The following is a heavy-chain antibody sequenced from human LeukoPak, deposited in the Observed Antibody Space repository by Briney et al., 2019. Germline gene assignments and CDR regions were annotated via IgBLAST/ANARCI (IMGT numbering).Heavy chain of an antibody. D-gene: IGHD1-26*01. CDR1: GFTFSSYA. V-gene: IGHV3-21*01. J-gene: IGHJ4*02. CDR3: ARDWDDYGDY. CDR2: ISSSSSYI. Sequence: KLGGSLRLSCAASGFTFSSYAMSWVRQAPGKGLEWVSSISSSSSYIYYADSVKGRFTISRDNAKNSLYLQMNSLRAEDTAVYYCARDWDDYGDYWGQGTLVTVSS.